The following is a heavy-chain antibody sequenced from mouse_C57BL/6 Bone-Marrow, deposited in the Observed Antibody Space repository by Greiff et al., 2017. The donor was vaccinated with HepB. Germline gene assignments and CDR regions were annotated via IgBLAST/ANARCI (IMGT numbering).Heavy chain of an antibody. CDR3: ASPAPHYYGSSHWYFDV. CDR2: IWSGGST. CDR1: GFSLTSYG. V-gene: IGHV2-2*01. D-gene: IGHD1-1*01. J-gene: IGHJ1*03. Sequence: VQLQQSGPGLVQPSQSLSITCTVSGFSLTSYGVHWVRQSPGKGLEWLGVIWSGGSTDYNAAFISRLSISKDNSKSQVFFKMNSLQADDTAIYYCASPAPHYYGSSHWYFDVWGTGTTVTVSS.